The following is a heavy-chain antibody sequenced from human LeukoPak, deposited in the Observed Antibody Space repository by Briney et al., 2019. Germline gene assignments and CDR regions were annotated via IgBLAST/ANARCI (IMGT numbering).Heavy chain of an antibody. Sequence: GGSLRLSCAASGFTLSSYWMSWVRQAPGKGLEWVANIKQDGSEKNYVDSVTGRFTISRDNAKNSLYVQMNSLRAEYTAVYYCARARLSYSSGYLYYFDYWGQGTRVTVSS. CDR1: GFTLSSYW. V-gene: IGHV3-7*03. CDR3: ARARLSYSSGYLYYFDY. J-gene: IGHJ4*02. CDR2: IKQDGSEK. D-gene: IGHD6-19*01.